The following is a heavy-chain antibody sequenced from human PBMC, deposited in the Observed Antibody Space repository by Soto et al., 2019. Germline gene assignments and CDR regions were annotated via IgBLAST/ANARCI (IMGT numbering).Heavy chain of an antibody. D-gene: IGHD6-13*01. V-gene: IGHV3-30-3*01. Sequence: PGGSLRLSCAASGFTFSSYAMHWVRQAPGKGLEWVAVISYDGSNKYYADSVKGRFTISRDNSKNTLYLQMNSLRAEDTAVYYCARPIIAAAGNYYYYYGMDVWGQGTTVTVSS. CDR1: GFTFSSYA. CDR2: ISYDGSNK. CDR3: ARPIIAAAGNYYYYYGMDV. J-gene: IGHJ6*02.